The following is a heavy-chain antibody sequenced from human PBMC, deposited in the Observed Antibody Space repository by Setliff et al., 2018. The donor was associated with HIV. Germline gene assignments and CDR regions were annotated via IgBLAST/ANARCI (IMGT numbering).Heavy chain of an antibody. CDR1: GYSIRVNFF. CDR3: ARGLPATNGVWIDY. CDR2: VFYTGTT. D-gene: IGHD2-8*01. J-gene: IGHJ4*02. V-gene: IGHV4-38-2*01. Sequence: SETLSLTCAVSGYSIRVNFFRGWVRQPPGKGLEWIGSVFYTGTTYYNPSLKSRVTLSLDTSKNQFSLELTSVTAEDTAVYYCARGLPATNGVWIDYWGQGTLVTVSS.